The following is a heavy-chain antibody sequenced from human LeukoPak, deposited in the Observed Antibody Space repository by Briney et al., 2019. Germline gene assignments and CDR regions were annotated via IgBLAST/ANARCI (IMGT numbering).Heavy chain of an antibody. CDR1: GGSISSSSNY. Sequence: SETLSLTCTVSGGSISSSSNYWGWIRQPPGKGLEWIGSIYYSGSTYYNPSLKSRVTISVDTSKNQSSLKLSSVTAADTAVYYCAREETYYYDSSGYPGAFDYWGQGTLVTVSS. V-gene: IGHV4-39*07. CDR3: AREETYYYDSSGYPGAFDY. CDR2: IYYSGST. J-gene: IGHJ4*02. D-gene: IGHD3-22*01.